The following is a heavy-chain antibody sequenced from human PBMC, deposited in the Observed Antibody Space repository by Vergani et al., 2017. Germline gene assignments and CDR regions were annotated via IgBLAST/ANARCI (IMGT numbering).Heavy chain of an antibody. CDR1: GYTFTNYP. Sequence: QVQLLQSGSELKKPGASVSISCEASGYTFTNYPLIWVRQAPGQGLEFMGWFNTNSGNPTYAPGFTGRFVFSLDTSVSTAYLQISGLKAEDSAVYYCARGRQWRLTEYLYGMDVWGQGTTVTVSS. CDR3: ARGRQWRLTEYLYGMDV. CDR2: FNTNSGNP. D-gene: IGHD6-19*01. V-gene: IGHV7-4-1*02. J-gene: IGHJ6*01.